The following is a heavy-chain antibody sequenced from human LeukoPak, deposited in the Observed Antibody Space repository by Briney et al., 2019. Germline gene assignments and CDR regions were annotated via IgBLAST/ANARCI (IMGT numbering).Heavy chain of an antibody. D-gene: IGHD2-15*01. Sequence: SETLSLTCTVYGWSFSDYYRSWIRQPPGKGLEWIGEINHSTNYTPSLKSRVTISVDTSKNQFSLELTSVTAADTAVYYLSSCILRPQRFDPWGQGTLVTVSS. CDR1: GWSFSDYY. V-gene: IGHV4-34*01. J-gene: IGHJ5*02. CDR3: SSCILRPQRFDP. CDR2: INHST.